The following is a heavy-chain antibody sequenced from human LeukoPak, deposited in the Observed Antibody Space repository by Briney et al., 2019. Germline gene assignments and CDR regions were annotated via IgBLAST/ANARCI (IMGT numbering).Heavy chain of an antibody. CDR1: GGSFSGYY. CDR2: INHSGST. CDR3: ARGRVVSSTSSFDY. V-gene: IGHV4-34*01. D-gene: IGHD2-2*01. J-gene: IGHJ4*02. Sequence: SETPSLTCAVYGGSFSGYYWSWIRQPPGKGLEWIGEINHSGSTNYNPSLKSRVTISVDTSKNQFSLKLSSVTAADTAVYYCARGRVVSSTSSFDYWGQGTLVTVSS.